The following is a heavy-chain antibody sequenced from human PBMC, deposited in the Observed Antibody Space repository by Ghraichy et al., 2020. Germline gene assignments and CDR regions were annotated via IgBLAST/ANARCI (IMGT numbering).Heavy chain of an antibody. D-gene: IGHD4-23*01. CDR1: GYTFTSYY. CDR3: ARAWVPSDGLTVVTHDYYYGMDV. Sequence: ASVKVSCKASGYTFTSYYMHWVRQAPGQGLEWMGIINPSGGSTSYAQKFQGRVTMTRDTSTSTVYMELSSLRSEDTAVYYCARAWVPSDGLTVVTHDYYYGMDVWGQGTTVTVSS. J-gene: IGHJ6*02. V-gene: IGHV1-46*01. CDR2: INPSGGST.